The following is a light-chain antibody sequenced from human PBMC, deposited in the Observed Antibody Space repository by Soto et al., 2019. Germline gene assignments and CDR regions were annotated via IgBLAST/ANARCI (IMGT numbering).Light chain of an antibody. J-gene: IGLJ2*01. CDR1: SSDVGGYKY. CDR3: SSATNTDTLVV. V-gene: IGLV2-14*01. CDR2: EVN. Sequence: QSALTQPASVSGSPGQSITISCTGTSSDVGGYKYVSWYQQHPDKAPKLLIYEVNNRPSGISNRFSGSKSGNTASLTISGLQPEDEATYFCSSATNTDTLVVFGGGTKVTVL.